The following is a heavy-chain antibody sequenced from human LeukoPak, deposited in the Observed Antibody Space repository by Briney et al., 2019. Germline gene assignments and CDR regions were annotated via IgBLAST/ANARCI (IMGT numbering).Heavy chain of an antibody. Sequence: ASVKVSCKAFGYTFTGYYMHWVRRAPGQGLEWMGRINPNSGGTNYAQKFQGRVTMTRDTSTSTAYMELSRLRSDDTAVYYCARGGSSPGHYYYYMDVWGKGTTVTVSS. J-gene: IGHJ6*03. D-gene: IGHD6-6*01. CDR3: ARGGSSPGHYYYYMDV. V-gene: IGHV1-2*06. CDR1: GYTFTGYY. CDR2: INPNSGGT.